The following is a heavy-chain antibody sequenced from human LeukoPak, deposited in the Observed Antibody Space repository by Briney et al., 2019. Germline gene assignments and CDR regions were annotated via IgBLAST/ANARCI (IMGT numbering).Heavy chain of an antibody. CDR1: GLTFSSYW. CDR3: ARDLYCSGDVCYSTVDY. J-gene: IGHJ4*02. D-gene: IGHD2-15*01. CDR2: IKQDGSEK. V-gene: IGHV3-7*01. Sequence: GSLRLSRAASGLTFSSYWMNWVRQAPGKGLEWVANIKQDGSEKYYVDSVKGRFTISRDNAKNSLYLQMNSLRAEDTAVYYCARDLYCSGDVCYSTVDYWGQGTLVTVSS.